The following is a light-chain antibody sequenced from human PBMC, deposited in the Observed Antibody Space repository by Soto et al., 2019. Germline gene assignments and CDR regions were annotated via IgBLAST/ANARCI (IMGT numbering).Light chain of an antibody. J-gene: IGKJ3*01. CDR2: HAS. CDR3: HQYGSSPFT. V-gene: IGKV3-20*01. Sequence: EIVLTQSPGTLSLSLWERATLXXRASQSVSSSYLAWYQQKPGQAPRIXIFHASTRATGIPDRFSGSGSGTDFTLTGSRLEPEDSAVYYCHQYGSSPFTFGPGTKVDIK. CDR1: QSVSSSY.